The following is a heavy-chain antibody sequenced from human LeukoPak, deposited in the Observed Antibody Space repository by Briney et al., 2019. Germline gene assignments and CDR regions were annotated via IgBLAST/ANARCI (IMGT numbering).Heavy chain of an antibody. D-gene: IGHD5-24*01. CDR1: GFTFSNYW. CDR3: ARFKDGYVY. CDR2: IKQDGSEQ. J-gene: IGHJ4*02. Sequence: PGGSLRLSCAASGFTFSNYWMSWVRQAPGKGLEWVANIKQDGSEQYYADSVKGRFTISRDNAKSSLYLQMNSLRAEDTAVYYCARFKDGYVYWGQGTLVTVSS. V-gene: IGHV3-7*01.